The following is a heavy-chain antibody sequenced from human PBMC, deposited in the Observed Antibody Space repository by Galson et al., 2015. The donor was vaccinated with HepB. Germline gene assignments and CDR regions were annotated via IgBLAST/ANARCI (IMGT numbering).Heavy chain of an antibody. D-gene: IGHD3-10*01. V-gene: IGHV3-23*01. CDR1: GFTFSSYA. J-gene: IGHJ4*02. Sequence: SLRLSCAASGFTFSSYAMSWVRQAPGKGLEWVSAISGSGGSTYYADSVKGRFTISRDNSKNTLYLQMNSLRAEDTAVYYCAKFGSEEGYYGSGRLYYFDYWGQGTLVTVSS. CDR2: ISGSGGST. CDR3: AKFGSEEGYYGSGRLYYFDY.